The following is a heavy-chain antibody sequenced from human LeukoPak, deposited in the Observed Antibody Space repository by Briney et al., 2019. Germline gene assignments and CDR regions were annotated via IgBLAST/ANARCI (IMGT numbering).Heavy chain of an antibody. CDR1: GFIFDDYA. Sequence: PGGSLRLSCVTSGFIFDDYAMHWVRQGPGTGLEWVSLISWDGGSTYYADSVKGRFTISRDNSKNSLYLQMNSLRAEDTALYYCAKDMAAYYYSSGNIDYWGQGTLVTVSS. CDR2: ISWDGGST. D-gene: IGHD3-10*01. V-gene: IGHV3-43D*03. J-gene: IGHJ4*02. CDR3: AKDMAAYYYSSGNIDY.